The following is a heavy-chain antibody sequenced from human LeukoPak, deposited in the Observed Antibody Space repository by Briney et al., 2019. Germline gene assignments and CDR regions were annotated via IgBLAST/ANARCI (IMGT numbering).Heavy chain of an antibody. CDR1: GFTFRSYA. Sequence: PGGSLRLSCAVSGFTFRSYAMTWVRQAPGKGLEWVPTISESGGNTYYSDSVMGRFTISRDNARNTLFLQIDSLRLEDTAIYYCAKGPHSYRDLNHWGRGTLVTVSS. J-gene: IGHJ5*02. V-gene: IGHV3-23*01. D-gene: IGHD1-26*01. CDR3: AKGPHSYRDLNH. CDR2: ISESGGNT.